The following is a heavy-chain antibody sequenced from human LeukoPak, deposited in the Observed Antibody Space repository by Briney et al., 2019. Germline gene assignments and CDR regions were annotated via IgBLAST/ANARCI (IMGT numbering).Heavy chain of an antibody. CDR3: AKNPFLEVAARPDY. CDR2: IWYDGSNK. CDR1: GFTFSNYG. J-gene: IGHJ4*02. D-gene: IGHD6-6*01. Sequence: GGSLRLSCAASGFTFSNYGMHWVRQAPGKGLEWVAVIWYDGSNKYYGDSVKGRFTISRDNSKNTLYLQMNSLRAEDTAVYYCAKNPFLEVAARPDYWGQGTLVTVSS. V-gene: IGHV3-33*06.